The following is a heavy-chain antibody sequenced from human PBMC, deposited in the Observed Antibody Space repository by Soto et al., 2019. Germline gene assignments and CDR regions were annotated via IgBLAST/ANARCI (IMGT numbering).Heavy chain of an antibody. J-gene: IGHJ6*02. Sequence: QMQLQESGPGLVKPSETLSLICSVSGDSITAYYLSWLRQSPGKELEWIGYIYHNGATNYNPSLKRRVTISADTSKTQFSLRLSSVTAADTGVYYCARDKGVEFLKGSGMDVWGQGTTVIVSS. V-gene: IGHV4-59*01. CDR3: ARDKGVEFLKGSGMDV. CDR1: GDSITAYY. CDR2: IYHNGAT. D-gene: IGHD3-10*01.